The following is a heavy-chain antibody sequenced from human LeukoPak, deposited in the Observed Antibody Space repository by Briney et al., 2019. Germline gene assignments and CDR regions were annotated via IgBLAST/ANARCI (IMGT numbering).Heavy chain of an antibody. CDR1: GYSVTSYW. CDR3: ARLRYYYDSSGPPPYFDY. D-gene: IGHD3-22*01. V-gene: IGHV5-51*01. Sequence: GESLKISCKGSGYSVTSYWIGWVRQMPGKGLEWMGIIYPGDSDTRYSPSFQGQVTISADKSISTAYLQWSSLKASDTAMYYCARLRYYYDSSGPPPYFDYWGQGTLVTVSS. CDR2: IYPGDSDT. J-gene: IGHJ4*02.